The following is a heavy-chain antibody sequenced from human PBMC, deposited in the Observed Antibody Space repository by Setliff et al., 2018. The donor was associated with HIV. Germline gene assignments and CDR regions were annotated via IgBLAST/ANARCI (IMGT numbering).Heavy chain of an antibody. D-gene: IGHD6-13*01. CDR1: GESFSGFY. CDR3: AREKGSYSSSWTRTDAFDI. CDR2: IKQDGREK. V-gene: IGHV3-7*01. Sequence: ETLSLTCAVYGESFSGFYWTCIRQPPVKGLEWVANIKQDGREKYYVDSVKGRFTISRDNAKNSLYLQMNSLRAEDTAVYYCAREKGSYSSSWTRTDAFDIWGQGTMVTVSS. J-gene: IGHJ3*02.